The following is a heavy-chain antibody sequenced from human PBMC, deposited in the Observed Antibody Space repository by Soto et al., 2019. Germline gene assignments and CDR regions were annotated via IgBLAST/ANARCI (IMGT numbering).Heavy chain of an antibody. CDR1: GFTFSSYD. Sequence: EVQLVESGGGLVQPGGSLRLSCAASGFTFSSYDMHWVRQATGKGLEWVSAIGTAGDTYYPGSVKGRFTISRENAKNSLYLQMNSLRAGVTAVYYCARGSPGMPYDYWGQGTLVTVSS. V-gene: IGHV3-13*04. D-gene: IGHD1-26*01. CDR2: IGTAGDT. CDR3: ARGSPGMPYDY. J-gene: IGHJ4*02.